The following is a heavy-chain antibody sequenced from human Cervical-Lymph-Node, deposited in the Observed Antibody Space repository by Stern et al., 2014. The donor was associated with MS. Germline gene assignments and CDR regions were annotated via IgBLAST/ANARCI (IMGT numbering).Heavy chain of an antibody. Sequence: EVQLVESGGDLVRPGGALTLSCAASGFRFSNFAMSWVRQPAGTGLELVSGINHSGDHPYYTDSVRGRFTIPRDNSDNTLYLRMDRVRVEDTPVYYCAKGLVTYGDDHFFDIWGRGTLVIVSS. CDR3: AKGLVTYGDDHFFDI. CDR2: INHSGDHP. V-gene: IGHV3-23*04. D-gene: IGHD4-17*01. J-gene: IGHJ2*01. CDR1: GFRFSNFA.